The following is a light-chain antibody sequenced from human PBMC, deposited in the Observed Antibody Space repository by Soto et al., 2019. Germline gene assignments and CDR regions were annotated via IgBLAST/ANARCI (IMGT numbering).Light chain of an antibody. CDR2: DAS. CDR1: QSISKW. J-gene: IGKJ2*01. Sequence: DIQLTQSPSTLSASVGDRVTITCRASQSISKWLAWDQHKPGKAPNLLIFDASRLHIGVPSRFNASGSGTEFTLTIDGLQPDDFATYYCQQYNHYSSSTFGQGTKLES. CDR3: QQYNHYSSST. V-gene: IGKV1-5*01.